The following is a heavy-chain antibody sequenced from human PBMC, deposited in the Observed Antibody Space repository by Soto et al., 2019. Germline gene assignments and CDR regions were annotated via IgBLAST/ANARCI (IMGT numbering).Heavy chain of an antibody. J-gene: IGHJ3*02. CDR3: AKDRYGYCSGGGCYIDAFDI. CDR1: EFTFSTYA. D-gene: IGHD2-15*01. CDR2: ISSGGST. Sequence: EVQLLESGGGLVQPGGSLRLSCAASEFTFSTYAMSWVRQAPGKGLEWVSSISSGGSTYYADSVKGRFTISRDNSKNTLYLQMNSLRAEDTAVYYCAKDRYGYCSGGGCYIDAFDIWGQGTMVTVSS. V-gene: IGHV3-23*01.